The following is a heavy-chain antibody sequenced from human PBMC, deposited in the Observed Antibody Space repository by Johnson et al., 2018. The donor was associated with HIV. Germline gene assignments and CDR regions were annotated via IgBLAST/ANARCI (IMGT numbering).Heavy chain of an antibody. CDR3: AKDAGNDFRGLDAFDI. J-gene: IGHJ3*02. V-gene: IGHV3-33*06. CDR2: IWYDGSNK. CDR1: GFTFSSYV. D-gene: IGHD3-3*01. Sequence: VQLVESGGGVVRPGGSLRLSCAASGFTFSSYVLHWVRQAPGRGLEWVAVIWYDGSNKYYADSVKGRFTISRDNSKNTLYLQMNSLRAEDTAVYYCAKDAGNDFRGLDAFDIWGKGTKVTVSS.